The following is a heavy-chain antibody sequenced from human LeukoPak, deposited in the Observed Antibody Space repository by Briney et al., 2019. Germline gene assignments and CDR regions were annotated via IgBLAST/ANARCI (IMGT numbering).Heavy chain of an antibody. V-gene: IGHV3-7*01. CDR3: ARGSYCSSTTCYRYFDY. Sequence: GGSLRLSCAASGFTFSSYWMSWVRQAPGKGLEWVANIKEDGSGKYYVDSVKGGLTISRDNAKNSLYLQMNSLRAEDTAVYYCARGSYCSSTTCYRYFDYWGQGTLVTVSS. D-gene: IGHD2-2*01. J-gene: IGHJ4*02. CDR1: GFTFSSYW. CDR2: IKEDGSGK.